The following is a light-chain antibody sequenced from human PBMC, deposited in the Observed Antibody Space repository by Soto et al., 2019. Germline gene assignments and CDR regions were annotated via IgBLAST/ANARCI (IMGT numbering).Light chain of an antibody. CDR3: QHYDRDSLWP. CDR2: DAS. CDR1: QNIGSS. V-gene: IGKV1-5*01. Sequence: DIQMTQSPSTLSASVGERVIITCRASQNIGSSLAWYQQRPGRAPKLLIYDASDLGSGVPSRFSGSGSGTEFTLTISCLQSDDFATYYCQHYDRDSLWPFGQGTKV. J-gene: IGKJ1*01.